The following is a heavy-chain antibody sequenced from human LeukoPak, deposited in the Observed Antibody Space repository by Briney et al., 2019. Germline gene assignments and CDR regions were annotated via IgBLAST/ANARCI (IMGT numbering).Heavy chain of an antibody. Sequence: GGSLRLSCAASGFTFSSYWMSWVRQAPGKGLEWVAYIKQDGREKDYVDSVKGRFTISRDNAKNSLYLQMNSLRAEDTAVYYCASGTGYSSSWYRGDWGQGTLVTVSS. V-gene: IGHV3-7*01. CDR1: GFTFSSYW. D-gene: IGHD6-13*01. J-gene: IGHJ4*02. CDR2: IKQDGREK. CDR3: ASGTGYSSSWYRGD.